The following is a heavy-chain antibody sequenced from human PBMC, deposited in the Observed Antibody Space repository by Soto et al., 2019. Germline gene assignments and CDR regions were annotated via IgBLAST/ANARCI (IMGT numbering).Heavy chain of an antibody. V-gene: IGHV1-46*01. CDR3: ARDPGKYYDSSGLTETVDAFDM. Sequence: QVQLVQSGAEVKKPGASVKVSCKASGYTFTIYYMHWVRQAPGQGLEWMGIINPSGGSTSYAQKFQGRVTMTRDTSTSTVYMELSSLRSEDTAVYYCARDPGKYYDSSGLTETVDAFDMWGQGTMVTVSS. CDR1: GYTFTIYY. CDR2: INPSGGST. J-gene: IGHJ3*02. D-gene: IGHD3-22*01.